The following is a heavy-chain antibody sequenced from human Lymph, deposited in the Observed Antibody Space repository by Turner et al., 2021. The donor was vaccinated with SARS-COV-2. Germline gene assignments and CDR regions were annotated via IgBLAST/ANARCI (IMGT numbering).Heavy chain of an antibody. CDR2: IIPTLGIA. Sequence: QVQLVQSGAEVKKPGSSVKVSCKASGGTFSSYAINWVRQAPGQGLEWMGRIIPTLGIANYAQKFQGRVTITADKTTSTAYMELSSLRSEDTAVYYCARGGLDSFGGGYYSWFDPWGQGTLVTVSS. D-gene: IGHD1-26*01. CDR3: ARGGLDSFGGGYYSWFDP. J-gene: IGHJ5*02. CDR1: GGTFSSYA. V-gene: IGHV1-69*04.